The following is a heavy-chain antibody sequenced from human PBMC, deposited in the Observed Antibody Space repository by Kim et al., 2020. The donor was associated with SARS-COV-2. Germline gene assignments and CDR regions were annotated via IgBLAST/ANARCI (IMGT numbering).Heavy chain of an antibody. V-gene: IGHV1-2*02. J-gene: IGHJ4*02. CDR3: ARGLDY. Sequence: PNNGETNDAQNFQGRFTMTRDTSSSPAYMELSRLGSDDTAVYYCARGLDYWGQGTLVTVSS. CDR2: PNNGET.